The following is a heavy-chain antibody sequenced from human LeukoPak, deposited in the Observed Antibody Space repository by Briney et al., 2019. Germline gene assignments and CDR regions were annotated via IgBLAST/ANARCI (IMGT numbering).Heavy chain of an antibody. V-gene: IGHV4-34*01. CDR1: GGSFSGYY. J-gene: IGHJ6*04. CDR2: INHSGST. CDR3: ARPQPTRANQGRGTGRYYYYGMDV. Sequence: SETLSLTCAVYGGSFSGYYWSWIRRPPGKGLEWIGEINHSGSTNYNPSLKSRVTISVDTSKNQFSLKLSSVTAADTAVYYCARPQPTRANQGRGTGRYYYYGMDVWGKGTTVTVSS. D-gene: IGHD1-1*01.